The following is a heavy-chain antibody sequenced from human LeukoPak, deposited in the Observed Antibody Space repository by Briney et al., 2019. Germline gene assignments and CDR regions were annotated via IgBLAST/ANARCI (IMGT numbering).Heavy chain of an antibody. CDR3: ARVADYDFWIDY. CDR1: GYSIRLGYY. V-gene: IGHV4-38-2*02. CDR2: IYHSGTT. J-gene: IGHJ4*02. D-gene: IGHD3-3*01. Sequence: PSETLSLTCSVSGYSIRLGYYWGWVRQPPRKGLEWVGSIYHSGTTYYNPSLKSRVTISVDRSKNQFSLKLSSVTAADTAVYYCARVADYDFWIDYWGQGTLVTVSS.